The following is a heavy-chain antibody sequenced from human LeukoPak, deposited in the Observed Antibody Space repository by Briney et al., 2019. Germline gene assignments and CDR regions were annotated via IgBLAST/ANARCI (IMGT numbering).Heavy chain of an antibody. V-gene: IGHV3-7*01. CDR1: GFTFSSYW. CDR2: IKQDGSEK. Sequence: PGGSLRLSCAASGFTFSSYWMSWVRQAPGKGLEWVANIKQDGSEKYYVDSVKGRFTISRDNAKNSLYLQMNSLRAEDTAVYYCARAEKVEYYDILTGYHYYYYYMDVGGKGTTVTVSS. CDR3: ARAEKVEYYDILTGYHYYYYYMDV. D-gene: IGHD3-9*01. J-gene: IGHJ6*03.